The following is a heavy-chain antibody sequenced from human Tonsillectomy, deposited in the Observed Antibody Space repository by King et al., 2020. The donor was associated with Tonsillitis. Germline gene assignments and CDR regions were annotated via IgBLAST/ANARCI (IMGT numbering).Heavy chain of an antibody. CDR3: SRDLVPGSLGDPFDY. V-gene: IGHV1-18*01. Sequence: QLVQSGNELKKPGASVKVSCKASGYTFTNFGVSWVRQAPGQGLEWVGWITPYNTDYAQKFQGRVSLTTDTSTSTAYMELRSLRYDDTAVYYCSRDLVPGSLGDPFDYWGQGTLVTVSS. D-gene: IGHD3-16*01. CDR2: ITPYNT. CDR1: GYTFTNFG. J-gene: IGHJ4*02.